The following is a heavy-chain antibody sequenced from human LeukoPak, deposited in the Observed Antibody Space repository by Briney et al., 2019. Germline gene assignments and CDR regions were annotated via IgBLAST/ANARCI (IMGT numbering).Heavy chain of an antibody. CDR2: IRSDGSDK. CDR3: ARAGYCSGGSCYGSDY. Sequence: GGSLRLSCAASGFPFSSYVMHWVRQAPGKGLEWVAIIRSDGSDKYYADSVKGRFTISRDNSKNTLYLQLNSLRAEDTAVYYCARAGYCSGGSCYGSDYWGQGTLVSVSS. J-gene: IGHJ4*02. V-gene: IGHV3-30*02. D-gene: IGHD2-15*01. CDR1: GFPFSSYV.